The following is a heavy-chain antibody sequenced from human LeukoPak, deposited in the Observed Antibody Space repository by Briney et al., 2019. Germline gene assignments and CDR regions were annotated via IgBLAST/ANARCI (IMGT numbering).Heavy chain of an antibody. J-gene: IGHJ4*02. CDR1: GFTFSSYE. CDR3: ASMTTVTITFHNFDY. D-gene: IGHD4-17*01. Sequence: GGSLRLSCAASGFTFSSYEMKWVRQAPGKGLERVSYISSSGSTIYYADSVKGRFTISRDNAKNSLYLQMNSLRAEDTAVYYCASMTTVTITFHNFDYWGQGTLVTVSS. V-gene: IGHV3-48*03. CDR2: ISSSGSTI.